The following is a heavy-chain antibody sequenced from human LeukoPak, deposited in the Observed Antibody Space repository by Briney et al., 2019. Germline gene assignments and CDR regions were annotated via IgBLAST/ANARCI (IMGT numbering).Heavy chain of an antibody. J-gene: IGHJ4*02. Sequence: GGSLRLSCAASGFTFSSYAMSWVRQAPGKRLEWVSAISGSGGSTYYADSVKGRFTISRDNSKNTLYLQMNSLRAEDTAVYYCAKDREGGSYSNNYFDYWGQGTLVTVSS. CDR2: ISGSGGST. D-gene: IGHD1-26*01. CDR1: GFTFSSYA. V-gene: IGHV3-23*01. CDR3: AKDREGGSYSNNYFDY.